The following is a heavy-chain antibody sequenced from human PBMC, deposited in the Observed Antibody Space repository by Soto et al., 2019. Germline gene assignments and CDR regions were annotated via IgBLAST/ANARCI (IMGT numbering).Heavy chain of an antibody. D-gene: IGHD3-22*01. CDR3: ARDYDGGGYSVY. CDR1: GGSISSGGYY. V-gene: IGHV4-31*03. Sequence: TLSLTCTVSGGSISSGGYYWSWIRQHPGKGLEWIGYIYYSGSTYYNPSLKSRVTISVDTSKNQFSLKLSSVTAADTAVYYCARDYDGGGYSVYWGRGTVLTFSA. CDR2: IYYSGST. J-gene: IGHJ4*02.